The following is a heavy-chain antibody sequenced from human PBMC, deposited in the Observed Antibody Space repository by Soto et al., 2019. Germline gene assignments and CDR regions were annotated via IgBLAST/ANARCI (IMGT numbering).Heavy chain of an antibody. CDR3: ARELAHAALPQSSLMEV. D-gene: IGHD2-2*01. V-gene: IGHV3-74*01. CDR1: GCTISSHW. CDR2: INGDGSST. Sequence: VGSLRLSCAASGCTISSHWMHWARRSPGKGLVWVSRINGDGSSTDYADSVKGRFTISRDNARNTLYLQMNSLRADDTAVYYCARELAHAALPQSSLMEVWGQGTTVTVSS. J-gene: IGHJ6*02.